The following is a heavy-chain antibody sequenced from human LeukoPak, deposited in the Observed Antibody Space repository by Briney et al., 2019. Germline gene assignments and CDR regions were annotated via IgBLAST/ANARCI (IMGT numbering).Heavy chain of an antibody. J-gene: IGHJ4*02. D-gene: IGHD3-9*01. Sequence: ASVKVSCKASGYSLSSYDINWLRQATGQGLEGMGWMNPNSGNTGYAQKFQGRVTMTRSTSINTAYMELSGLISEDTAVYFRTTAGERPIRYFDYWGQGTLVTVSS. CDR3: TTAGERPIRYFDY. CDR2: MNPNSGNT. CDR1: GYSLSSYD. V-gene: IGHV1-8*01.